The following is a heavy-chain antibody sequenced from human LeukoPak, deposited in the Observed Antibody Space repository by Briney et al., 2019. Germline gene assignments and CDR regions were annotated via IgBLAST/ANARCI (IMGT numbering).Heavy chain of an antibody. V-gene: IGHV4-39*01. CDR3: ARQGYSSGWYSSYYFDY. CDR1: GGSISSSSYY. J-gene: IGHJ4*02. D-gene: IGHD6-19*01. CDR2: IYYSGST. Sequence: SETLSLTCTVSGGSISSSSYYWGWIRQPPGKGLEWIGSIYYSGSTYYNPSLKSRVTISVDTSKNQFSLKLSSVTAADTAVYYCARQGYSSGWYSSYYFDYWAREPWSPSPQ.